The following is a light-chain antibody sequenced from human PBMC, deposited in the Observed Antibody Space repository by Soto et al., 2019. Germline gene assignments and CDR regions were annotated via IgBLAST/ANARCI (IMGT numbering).Light chain of an antibody. CDR1: PSVSNS. Sequence: ESVLTQSPATLSLSPGERATLSCRASPSVSNSLAWYQHKPGQAPRLLIYDASNRATGVPTRFSGSGSGTDSNLTISSLEPEDFAVYYCQQRNKWPPVTFGGGTRVEIK. V-gene: IGKV3-11*01. CDR3: QQRNKWPPVT. J-gene: IGKJ4*01. CDR2: DAS.